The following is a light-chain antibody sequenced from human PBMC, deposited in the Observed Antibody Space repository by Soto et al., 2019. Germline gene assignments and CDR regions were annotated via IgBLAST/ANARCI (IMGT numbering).Light chain of an antibody. Sequence: EIVLTQSPGTLSLSPEERATLSCRASQSVSSSYLAWYQQRPGQAPRLLIYGASSSTTGIPDRFSGSGSSTDFTLTISRLEPEDFAVYYSQQHCSSLWTFGQGTKVEIK. V-gene: IGKV3-20*01. CDR2: GAS. J-gene: IGKJ1*01. CDR1: QSVSSSY. CDR3: QQHCSSLWT.